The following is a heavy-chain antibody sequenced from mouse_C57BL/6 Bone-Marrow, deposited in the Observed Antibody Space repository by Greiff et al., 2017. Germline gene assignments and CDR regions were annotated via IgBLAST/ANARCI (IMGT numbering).Heavy chain of an antibody. D-gene: IGHD4-1*02. J-gene: IGHJ2*01. CDR2: INPNYGTT. V-gene: IGHV1-39*01. CDR1: GYSFTDYN. CDR3: AREGNWGSYFDY. Sequence: EVQLQQSGPELVKPGASVKISCKASGYSFTDYNMNWVKQSNGKSLEWIGVINPNYGTTSYNQKFKGKAKFTVDQSSSTAYMQHSSLTSEDSAVYYCAREGNWGSYFDYWGQGTTLTVSS.